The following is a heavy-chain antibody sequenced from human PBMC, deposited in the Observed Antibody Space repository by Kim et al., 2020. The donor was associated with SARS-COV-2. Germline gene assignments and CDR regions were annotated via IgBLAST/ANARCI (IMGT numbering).Heavy chain of an antibody. Sequence: ASVKVSCKASGYTFTSYGISWVRQAPGQGPEWMGWISAYNGNTNYAQKLQGRVTMTTDTSTSTAYMELRSLRSDDTAVYYCARDLRSATSPNITIFGVDRFYGMDVWGQGTTVTVSS. CDR2: ISAYNGNT. CDR1: GYTFTSYG. V-gene: IGHV1-18*04. J-gene: IGHJ6*02. D-gene: IGHD3-3*01. CDR3: ARDLRSATSPNITIFGVDRFYGMDV.